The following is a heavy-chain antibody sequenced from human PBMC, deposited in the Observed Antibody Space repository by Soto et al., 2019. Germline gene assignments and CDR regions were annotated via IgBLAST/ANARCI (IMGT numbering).Heavy chain of an antibody. CDR3: ARDTMIMVTTGIGS. D-gene: IGHD4-17*01. CDR2: ISGDNGNT. V-gene: IGHV1-18*01. J-gene: IGHJ4*02. Sequence: ASVKVSCKTSGYTFSNYGIIWVRQAPGQGLEWMGWISGDNGNTEYAQKLQDRVTMTTDTSTTTAHMDLRSLRPDDTAVYYCARDTMIMVTTGIGSWGQGTPVTVSS. CDR1: GYTFSNYG.